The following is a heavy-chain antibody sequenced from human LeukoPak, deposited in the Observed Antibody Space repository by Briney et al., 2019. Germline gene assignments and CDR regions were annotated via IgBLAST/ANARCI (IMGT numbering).Heavy chain of an antibody. CDR2: INHSGST. J-gene: IGHJ4*02. Sequence: SETLSLTCAVYGGSFSGYYWSWIRQPPGKGLEWIGEINHSGSTNYNPSLKSRVTISVDTSKNQFSLTLSSVTAADTAVYYCARGNYDSSGYYVDYWGQGTLVTVSS. D-gene: IGHD3-22*01. CDR3: ARGNYDSSGYYVDY. V-gene: IGHV4-34*01. CDR1: GGSFSGYY.